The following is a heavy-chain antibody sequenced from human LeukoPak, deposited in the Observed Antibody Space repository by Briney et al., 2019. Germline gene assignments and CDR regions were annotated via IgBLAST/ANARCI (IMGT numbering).Heavy chain of an antibody. CDR3: ARDQETTAYYYYGVDV. CDR1: GFTFSSYE. V-gene: IGHV3-48*03. J-gene: IGHJ6*02. D-gene: IGHD1-1*01. Sequence: GGSLRLSCAASGFTFSSYEMNWVRQAPGKGLEWVSYISSSGSTIYYADSVKGRFTISRDNAKNSLYLQMNSLRAEDTAVYYCARDQETTAYYYYGVDVWGQGTAVTVSS. CDR2: ISSSGSTI.